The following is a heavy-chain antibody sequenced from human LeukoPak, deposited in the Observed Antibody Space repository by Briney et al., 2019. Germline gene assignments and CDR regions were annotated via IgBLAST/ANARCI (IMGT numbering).Heavy chain of an antibody. D-gene: IGHD1-1*01. CDR2: IYYSGST. V-gene: IGHV4-59*11. Sequence: TSETLSLTCTVSGGSISSHYWSWIRQPPGKGLEWFGYIYYSGSTNYNPSLKSRVTISVDTSKNQFSLKLSSVTAADTAVYYCARVSWNGGFDPWGQGTLVTVSS. CDR3: ARVSWNGGFDP. J-gene: IGHJ5*02. CDR1: GGSISSHY.